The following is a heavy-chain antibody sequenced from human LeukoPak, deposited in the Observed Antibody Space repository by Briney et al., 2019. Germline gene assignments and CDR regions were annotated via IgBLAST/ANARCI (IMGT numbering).Heavy chain of an antibody. J-gene: IGHJ4*02. CDR1: GYTFTGYY. CDR2: INPNSGGT. V-gene: IGHV1-2*02. CDR3: ARVGHMVRGVIILGFDY. D-gene: IGHD3-10*01. Sequence: ASVKVSCKASGYTFTGYYMHWVRQAPGQGLEWMGWINPNSGGTNYAQKFQGRVTMTRDTSISTAYMELSRLRSDDTAVYYCARVGHMVRGVIILGFDYWGQGTLVTVSS.